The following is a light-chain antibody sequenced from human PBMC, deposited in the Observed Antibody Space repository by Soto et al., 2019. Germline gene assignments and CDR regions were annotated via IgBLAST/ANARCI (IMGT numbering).Light chain of an antibody. CDR3: QQSNNWPPIT. J-gene: IGKJ5*01. V-gene: IGKV3-15*01. CDR2: GAS. Sequence: EIVMTQSPATLSVSPGERATLSCRSSQSVSSNLAWYQQKPGQAPRLLIYGASTRATGIPARFSGSGSGTEFTLTISSLQSEDFAVYYCQQSNNWPPITVGPGTRLEIK. CDR1: QSVSSN.